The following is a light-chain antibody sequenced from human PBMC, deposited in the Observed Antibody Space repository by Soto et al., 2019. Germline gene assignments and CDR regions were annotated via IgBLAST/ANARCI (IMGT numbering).Light chain of an antibody. J-gene: IGKJ4*01. CDR3: QQYNSYSLT. CDR2: KAS. V-gene: IGKV1-5*03. CDR1: QSISSW. Sequence: DIQMTQSPSTLSASVGDRVTITCRASQSISSWLAWYQQKPGKAPKLLIYKASSLPSGVPSRFSGSGSGTEFTLTIISLQPDDVATYYCQQYNSYSLTFGGGTKVEIK.